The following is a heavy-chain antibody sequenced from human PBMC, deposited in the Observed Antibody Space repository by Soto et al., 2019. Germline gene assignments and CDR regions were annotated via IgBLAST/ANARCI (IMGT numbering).Heavy chain of an antibody. CDR2: IYYSGTT. Sequence: QLQLQESGPGLVKPSETLSLTCTVSGGSISSSSYHWGWIRQPPGKGLEWIGSIYYSGTTYNNPSLKSRITISVDTSKNQFSLKLSSVTAADTAVYYCARSISVAMDFWGQGTLVTVSS. CDR3: ARSISVAMDF. D-gene: IGHD6-19*01. CDR1: GGSISSSSYH. J-gene: IGHJ4*02. V-gene: IGHV4-39*01.